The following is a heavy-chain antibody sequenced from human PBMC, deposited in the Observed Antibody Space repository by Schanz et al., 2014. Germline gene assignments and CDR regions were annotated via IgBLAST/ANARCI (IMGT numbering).Heavy chain of an antibody. CDR1: GFDFNSYS. J-gene: IGHJ6*03. Sequence: EVLLVESGGGLVKPGGSLRLSCEASGFDFNSYSMNWVRQAPGKGLEWLSYIDGKSTTVYYADSVKGRFTVSRDNARNSLYLHMNTLGAEDTAVYYCARDGDRFYHNYDMDVWGKGTTVTVSS. V-gene: IGHV3-48*01. CDR2: IDGKSTTV. D-gene: IGHD4-17*01. CDR3: ARDGDRFYHNYDMDV.